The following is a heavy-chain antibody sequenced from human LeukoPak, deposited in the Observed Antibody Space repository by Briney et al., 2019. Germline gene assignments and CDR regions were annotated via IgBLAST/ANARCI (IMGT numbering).Heavy chain of an antibody. D-gene: IGHD4-23*01. CDR1: GGSFSGYY. V-gene: IGHV4-34*01. CDR3: ARPRWYPYGMDV. Sequence: SETLSLTCAVYGGSFSGYYWSWIRQPPGKGLEWIGEINHSGSTNYNPSLKSRVTISVDTSKNQFSLKLSSVTAADTAVYYRARPRWYPYGMDVWGQGTTVTVSS. CDR2: INHSGST. J-gene: IGHJ6*02.